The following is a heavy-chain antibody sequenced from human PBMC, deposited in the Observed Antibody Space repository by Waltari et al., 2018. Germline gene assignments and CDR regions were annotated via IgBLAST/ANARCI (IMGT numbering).Heavy chain of an antibody. CDR2: IFPIFGTA. Sequence: SSVKVSCKASGGTFSSYAISWVRQAPGQGLEWMGGIFPIFGTANYAEEFQGRVTITADESTSTAYMELSSLRSEDTAVYYCARDPIYLAAAGTAGSVYNWFDPWGQGTLVTVSS. J-gene: IGHJ5*02. CDR1: GGTFSSYA. D-gene: IGHD6-13*01. CDR3: ARDPIYLAAAGTAGSVYNWFDP. V-gene: IGHV1-69*13.